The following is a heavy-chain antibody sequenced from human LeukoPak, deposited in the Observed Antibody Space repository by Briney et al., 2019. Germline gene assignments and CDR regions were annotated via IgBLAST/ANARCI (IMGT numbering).Heavy chain of an antibody. D-gene: IGHD5-24*01. V-gene: IGHV1-46*01. CDR3: ERGPRDGSGWYYS. Sequence: ASVKLSFYSAGYTFTNCYKRGVRQAPGQGLEWMGIINPTGGSSSYAQKFQGRVTMTRDTSTSTVYMELSSLRSEDTAVYFFERGPRDGSGWYYSCGQGTLVTVSS. CDR2: INPTGGSS. CDR1: GYTFTNCY. J-gene: IGHJ5*01.